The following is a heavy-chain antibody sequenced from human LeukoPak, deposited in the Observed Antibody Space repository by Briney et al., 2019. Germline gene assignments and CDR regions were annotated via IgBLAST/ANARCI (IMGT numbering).Heavy chain of an antibody. D-gene: IGHD1-26*01. CDR1: GFIFSSYS. CDR3: ARVSAMGDFDC. Sequence: PGGSLRLSCAASGFIFSSYSMKWVRQAPGKGVEGVAYISNSSSTIYYADSVRGRFTISRDNAKNSLYLQMNSLRVEDTADYFCARVSAMGDFDCWGQGTLVTVSS. CDR2: ISNSSSTI. V-gene: IGHV3-48*01. J-gene: IGHJ4*02.